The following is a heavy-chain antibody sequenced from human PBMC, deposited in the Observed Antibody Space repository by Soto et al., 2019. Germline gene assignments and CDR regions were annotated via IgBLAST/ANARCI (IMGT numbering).Heavy chain of an antibody. V-gene: IGHV3-53*01. D-gene: IGHD2-2*01. CDR2: LYSGGDT. Sequence: GGSLRLSCAASEFTVTNNEMSWVRQAPGKGLEWVSILYSGGDTYYADSVEGRFTISRDGSKNTLYLHMNSLRAEDTAVYYCALRRVAYADFWGQGTRVTVSS. CDR3: ALRRVAYADF. J-gene: IGHJ4*02. CDR1: EFTVTNNE.